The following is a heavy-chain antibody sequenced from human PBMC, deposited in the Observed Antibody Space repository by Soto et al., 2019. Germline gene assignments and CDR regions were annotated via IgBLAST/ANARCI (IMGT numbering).Heavy chain of an antibody. V-gene: IGHV1-18*01. J-gene: IGHJ6*02. CDR3: VRDSSSWFYYYYGMDV. CDR2: ISGYNDNT. Sequence: QVQLKQSGPEVRKPGASVRVSCKASGYIFTNFGISWVRQAPGQGLEWMGWISGYNDNTHYAQKLQGRVTMTPDTSTGTAYTDLRSLRSYDTAIYYCVRDSSSWFYYYYGMDVWGQGTTVTVSS. D-gene: IGHD6-13*01. CDR1: GYIFTNFG.